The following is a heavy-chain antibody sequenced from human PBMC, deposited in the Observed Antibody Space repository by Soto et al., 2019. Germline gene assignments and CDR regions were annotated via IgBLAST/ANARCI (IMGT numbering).Heavy chain of an antibody. Sequence: GASVKVSCKVSGYTLSELSMHWVRQAPGKGLEWMGGFEPEDGETTYAQKLQGRITMTEDTSTDTAYMEVNSLRFEDTAMYYCVTSNLNRAMDVWGQGIMVTVSS. V-gene: IGHV1-24*01. CDR3: VTSNLNRAMDV. CDR1: GYTLSELS. CDR2: FEPEDGET. J-gene: IGHJ6*02.